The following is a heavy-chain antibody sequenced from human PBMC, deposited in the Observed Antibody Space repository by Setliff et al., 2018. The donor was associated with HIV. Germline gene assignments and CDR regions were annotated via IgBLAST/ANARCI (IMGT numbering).Heavy chain of an antibody. D-gene: IGHD1-26*01. CDR2: FDPENGEA. J-gene: IGHJ4*02. Sequence: ASVKVSCKVSGYALTELSIHWVRQPPGQGLEWMGGFDPENGEAVYAQKFQGRVTMTEDTSTNTAYMELRSLRSEDTAVYSCAAEVVGPTLGAFDYWGLGTLVTV. CDR3: AAEVVGPTLGAFDY. CDR1: GYALTELS. V-gene: IGHV1-24*01.